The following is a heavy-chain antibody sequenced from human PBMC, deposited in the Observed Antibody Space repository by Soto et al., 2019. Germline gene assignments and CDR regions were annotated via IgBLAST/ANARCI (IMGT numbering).Heavy chain of an antibody. CDR2: ISGSGGST. V-gene: IGHV3-23*01. J-gene: IGHJ6*03. D-gene: IGHD3-9*01. CDR1: GFTFSSYA. CDR3: AKDYGDYDILTGYYSLGYYMDV. Sequence: EVQLLESGGGLVQPGGSLRLSCAASGFTFSSYAMSWVRQAPGKGLEWVSAISGSGGSTYYADSVKGRFTISIDNSKNTLYLQMNSLRAEDTAVYYCAKDYGDYDILTGYYSLGYYMDVWGKGTTVTVSS.